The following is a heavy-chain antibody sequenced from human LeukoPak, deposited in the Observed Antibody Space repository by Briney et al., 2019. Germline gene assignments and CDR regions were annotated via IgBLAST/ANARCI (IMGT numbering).Heavy chain of an antibody. CDR1: GGSISSYY. J-gene: IGHJ4*02. Sequence: PSETLSLTCTVSGGSISSYYWSWIRQPAGKGLEWIGRIYTSGGTNYNPSLKSRVTMSVDTSKDQFSLKLSSVTAADTAVYYCARSGRYYDSSGYPPDYWGQGTLVTVSS. CDR3: ARSGRYYDSSGYPPDY. CDR2: IYTSGGT. D-gene: IGHD3-22*01. V-gene: IGHV4-4*07.